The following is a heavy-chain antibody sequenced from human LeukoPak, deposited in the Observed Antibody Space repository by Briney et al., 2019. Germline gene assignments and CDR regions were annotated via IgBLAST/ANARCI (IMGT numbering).Heavy chain of an antibody. CDR3: ARDGTFRGSSWYSDY. CDR2: IKQGGSEK. Sequence: GGSLRLSCAASGFTFSSYWMSWVRQAPGKGLEWVANIKQGGSEKYYVDSVKGRFTISRDNAKNSLYLQMNSLRAEDTAVYNSARDGTFRGSSWYSDYWGQGTLVTVSS. V-gene: IGHV3-7*04. D-gene: IGHD6-13*01. J-gene: IGHJ4*02. CDR1: GFTFSSYW.